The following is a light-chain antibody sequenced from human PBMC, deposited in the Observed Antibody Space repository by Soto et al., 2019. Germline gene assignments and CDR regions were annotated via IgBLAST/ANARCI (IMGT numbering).Light chain of an antibody. CDR2: AAS. J-gene: IGKJ5*01. V-gene: IGKV3-20*01. Sequence: ETVLTQSPGTMSLSPGEGATISCMASQSVSSNYLAWYQQKPGQAPRLLIYAASSRATGIPDRFSGSGSGTDFTLTIDGLEPEDFVVYYCQQYGYSPITFGQGTLLEIK. CDR1: QSVSSNY. CDR3: QQYGYSPIT.